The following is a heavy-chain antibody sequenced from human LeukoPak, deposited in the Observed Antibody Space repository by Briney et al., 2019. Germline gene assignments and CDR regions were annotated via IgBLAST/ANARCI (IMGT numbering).Heavy chain of an antibody. CDR1: GDSISSSNW. CDR3: ARDRYYYGSGSYLLDYYYYGMDV. CDR2: IYHSGST. Sequence: SGTLSLTCAISGDSISSSNWWSWVRQPPGKGLEWIGEIYHSGSTNYNPSLKSRVTISVDKSKNQFSLKLSSVTAADTAVYYCARDRYYYGSGSYLLDYYYYGMDVWGQGTTVTVSS. D-gene: IGHD3-10*01. V-gene: IGHV4-4*02. J-gene: IGHJ6*02.